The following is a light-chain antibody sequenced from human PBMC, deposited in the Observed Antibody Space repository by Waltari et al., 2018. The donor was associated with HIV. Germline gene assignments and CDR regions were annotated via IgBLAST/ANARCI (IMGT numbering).Light chain of an antibody. CDR2: TNT. J-gene: IGLJ2*01. Sequence: QSVLTQPPSASGTPGQRVTISCSGSSSNIGDNTVNWYQQLPGTAPKLLIYTNTQRPSGVPARLPGSKSATSASLAISGLQSEDEADYYCATWDDSLNGHVVFGGGTKLTVL. CDR3: ATWDDSLNGHVV. CDR1: SSNIGDNT. V-gene: IGLV1-44*01.